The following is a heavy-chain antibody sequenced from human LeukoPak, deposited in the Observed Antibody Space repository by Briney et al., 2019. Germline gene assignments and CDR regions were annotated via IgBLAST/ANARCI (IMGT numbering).Heavy chain of an antibody. CDR2: IIPIFGTA. J-gene: IGHJ4*02. V-gene: IGHV1-69*05. Sequence: SVKVSCKASGGTFSSYAISWVRQAPGQGLEWMGRIIPIFGTANYAQKFQGRVTITTDESTSTAYMGLSSLRSEDTAVYYCARESSIYYDILTGYFPDHFDYWGQGTLVTVSS. D-gene: IGHD3-9*01. CDR1: GGTFSSYA. CDR3: ARESSIYYDILTGYFPDHFDY.